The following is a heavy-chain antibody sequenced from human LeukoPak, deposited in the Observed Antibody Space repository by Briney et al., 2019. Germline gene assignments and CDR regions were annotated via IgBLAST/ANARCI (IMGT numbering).Heavy chain of an antibody. CDR1: GFTFSSYG. Sequence: GGSLRLSCAASGFTFSSYGMHWVRQAPGKGLEWVAYIGGDSITIYYADSVKGRFTISRDNAKNSLYLQMNSLRAEDTAVYYCAREGVPYCGGDCLGRDAFDIWGQGTMLTVSS. CDR2: IGGDSITI. CDR3: AREGVPYCGGDCLGRDAFDI. V-gene: IGHV3-48*04. D-gene: IGHD2-21*02. J-gene: IGHJ3*02.